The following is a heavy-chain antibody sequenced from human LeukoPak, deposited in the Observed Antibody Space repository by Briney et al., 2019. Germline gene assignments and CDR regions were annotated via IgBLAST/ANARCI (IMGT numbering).Heavy chain of an antibody. D-gene: IGHD1-26*01. CDR1: GFTFSGSA. CDR3: TSRPVGYGGKSAFDI. Sequence: GGSLRLSCAASGFTFSGSAMHWVRQASGKGPEWVGRIRSKANSYATAYAASVKGRFTISRDDSKNTAYLQMNSLKTEDTAVYYCTSRPVGYGGKSAFDIWGQGTMVTVSS. CDR2: IRSKANSYAT. J-gene: IGHJ3*02. V-gene: IGHV3-73*01.